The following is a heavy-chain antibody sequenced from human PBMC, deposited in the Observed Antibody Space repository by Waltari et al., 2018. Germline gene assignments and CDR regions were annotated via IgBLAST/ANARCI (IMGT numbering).Heavy chain of an antibody. CDR1: GFTFDDYA. Sequence: EVQLVESGGGLVQPGRSLRLSCAASGFTFDDYAMHWVRQAPGKGLEWVSGISWNSGSIGYADSVKGRFTISRDNAKNPLYLQMNSLRAEDMALYYCAKDYRGRGGYSNYVFGWGAMDVWGKGTTVTVSS. CDR2: ISWNSGSI. D-gene: IGHD4-4*01. J-gene: IGHJ6*03. V-gene: IGHV3-9*03. CDR3: AKDYRGRGGYSNYVFGWGAMDV.